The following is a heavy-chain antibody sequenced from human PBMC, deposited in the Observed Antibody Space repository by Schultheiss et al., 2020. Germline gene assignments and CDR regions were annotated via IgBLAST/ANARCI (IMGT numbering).Heavy chain of an antibody. CDR3: ARVKKDYSFNDY. Sequence: GSLRLSCAASGFTFSDYYMSWIRQAPGKGLEWIGEINHSGSTNYNPSLKSRVTISVDTSKNQFSLKLSSMTAADTAVYYCARVKKDYSFNDYWGQGNLVTVSS. CDR1: GFTFSDYY. CDR2: INHSGST. J-gene: IGHJ4*02. D-gene: IGHD3-10*01. V-gene: IGHV4-34*01.